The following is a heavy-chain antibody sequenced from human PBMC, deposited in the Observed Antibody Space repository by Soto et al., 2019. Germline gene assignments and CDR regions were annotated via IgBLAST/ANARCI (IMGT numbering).Heavy chain of an antibody. CDR3: AKDVISYYDSSGYYY. D-gene: IGHD3-22*01. Sequence: GGSLRLSCAASGFTFSSYAMSWVRQAPGKGLEWVSAISGSGGSTYYADSVKGRFTISRDNSKNTLYLQMNSLRAEDTAGYYCAKDVISYYDSSGYYYWGQGSLVTVSS. J-gene: IGHJ4*02. CDR2: ISGSGGST. V-gene: IGHV3-23*01. CDR1: GFTFSSYA.